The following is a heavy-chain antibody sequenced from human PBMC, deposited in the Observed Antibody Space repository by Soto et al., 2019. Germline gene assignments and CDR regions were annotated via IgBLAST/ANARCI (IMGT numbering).Heavy chain of an antibody. V-gene: IGHV1-18*01. D-gene: IGHD2-15*01. Sequence: GPAVKVSSKAPGYTFTNSAITWGRQSPGRGLEWMGWVNTYNGNPNYAQIFQGKVTMTTDTSTGTAYMELRSLKSDDSAIYYCAFYSLQRPTRHTFDPWGQGTLVT. CDR2: VNTYNGNP. CDR3: AFYSLQRPTRHTFDP. J-gene: IGHJ5*02. CDR1: GYTFTNSA.